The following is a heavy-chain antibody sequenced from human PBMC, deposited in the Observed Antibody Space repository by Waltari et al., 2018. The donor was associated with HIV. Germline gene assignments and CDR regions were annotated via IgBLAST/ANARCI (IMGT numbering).Heavy chain of an antibody. Sequence: QVQLVQSGAEVKKPGSSVKVSCKASGGAFVSHTFNWVRQAPGQGLEWMGRAIPMFGTANYARKFQGRVTITADKSTTTAYMELNGLRIDDMAVYYCASARETMGVDFDSWGQGTLVTVS. CDR3: ASARETMGVDFDS. V-gene: IGHV1-69*08. CDR2: AIPMFGTA. CDR1: GGAFVSHT. J-gene: IGHJ5*01. D-gene: IGHD3-10*01.